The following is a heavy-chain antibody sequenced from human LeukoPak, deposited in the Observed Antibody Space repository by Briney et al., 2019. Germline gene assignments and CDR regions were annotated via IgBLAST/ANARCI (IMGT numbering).Heavy chain of an antibody. Sequence: VGSLRLSCAASGFSFSVYWMSWVRQAPGRGLEWVANIKPDGSEKNYGDSVKGRFTISRDNAKNSLFLQMNSLTAEDTAVYYCVRNWNLDSWGQGTLVTVSS. J-gene: IGHJ4*02. CDR2: IKPDGSEK. CDR1: GFSFSVYW. CDR3: VRNWNLDS. D-gene: IGHD1-1*01. V-gene: IGHV3-7*01.